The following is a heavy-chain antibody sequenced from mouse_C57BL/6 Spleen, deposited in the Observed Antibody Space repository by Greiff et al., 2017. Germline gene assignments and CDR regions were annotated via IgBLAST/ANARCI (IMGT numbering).Heavy chain of an antibody. D-gene: IGHD2-3*01. V-gene: IGHV5-9*01. CDR2: ISGGGGNT. CDR1: GFTFSSYT. Sequence: DVKLVESGGGLVKPGGSLKLSCAASGFTFSSYTMSWVRQTPEKRLEWVATISGGGGNTYYPDSVKGRFTISRDNAKNTLYLQVSSLRSEDTALYYCARDGYYYAMDYWGQGTSVTVSS. CDR3: ARDGYYYAMDY. J-gene: IGHJ4*01.